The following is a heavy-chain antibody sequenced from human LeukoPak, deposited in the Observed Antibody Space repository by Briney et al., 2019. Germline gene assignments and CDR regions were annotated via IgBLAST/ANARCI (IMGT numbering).Heavy chain of an antibody. CDR1: GFTFTRFN. Sequence: PGGPQRLSCAASGFTFTRFNMNWVRQAPGKGLEWVSAISGSGGSTYYADSVKGRFTISRDNSKNTLYLQMNSLRAEDTAVYYCAKSSGGYYGSGSYVHWGQGTLVTVSS. CDR3: AKSSGGYYGSGSYVH. CDR2: ISGSGGST. V-gene: IGHV3-23*01. D-gene: IGHD3-10*01. J-gene: IGHJ4*02.